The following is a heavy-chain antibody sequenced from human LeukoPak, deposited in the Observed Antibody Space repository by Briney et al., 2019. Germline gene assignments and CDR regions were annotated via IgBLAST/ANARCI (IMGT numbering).Heavy chain of an antibody. Sequence: ASVTVSCKASGYRFTSSGITWVRQAPGQGLEWMGWISAYNGNTNYAQRLQGRVTMTTDTSTSTAYMELRSLRSDDTAVYYCARIAPAASWFDPWGQGTLVTVSS. CDR3: ARIAPAASWFDP. J-gene: IGHJ5*02. CDR2: ISAYNGNT. V-gene: IGHV1-18*01. D-gene: IGHD2-2*01. CDR1: GYRFTSSG.